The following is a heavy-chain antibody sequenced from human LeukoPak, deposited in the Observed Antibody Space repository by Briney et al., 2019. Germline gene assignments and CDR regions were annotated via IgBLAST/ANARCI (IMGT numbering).Heavy chain of an antibody. CDR2: ISTYNGNT. CDR1: GYTFTAYY. CDR3: ARSGRDYYGSGRFDP. D-gene: IGHD3-10*01. V-gene: IGHV1-18*04. J-gene: IGHJ5*02. Sequence: ASVKVSCKASGYTFTAYYMHWVRQAPGQGLEWMGWISTYNGNTNYAQKLQGRVTMTTDTSTSTAYMELGSLRSDDTAVYYCARSGRDYYGSGRFDPWGQGTLVTVSS.